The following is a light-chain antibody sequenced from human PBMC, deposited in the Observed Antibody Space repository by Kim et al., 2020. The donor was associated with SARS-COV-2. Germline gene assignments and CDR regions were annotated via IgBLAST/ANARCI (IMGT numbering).Light chain of an antibody. Sequence: PGQRAPLPCRASHSVASRYLAWYQLKPGQAPRLLIFGASSWAAGVPDRFTGSGSGTDFTLTISSLEPEDFAMYYCQQYGTLPYTFGQGTKLEI. V-gene: IGKV3-20*01. CDR3: QQYGTLPYT. J-gene: IGKJ2*01. CDR1: HSVASRY. CDR2: GAS.